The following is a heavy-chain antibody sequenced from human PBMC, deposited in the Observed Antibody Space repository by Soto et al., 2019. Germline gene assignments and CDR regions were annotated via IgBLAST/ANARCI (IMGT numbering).Heavy chain of an antibody. CDR3: AKVAGYSKRGYYYYGMDV. Sequence: GGSLRLSCAASGFTFSSYGMHWVRQAPGKGLEWVAVISYDGSNKYYADSVKGRFTISRDNSKNTLYLQMNSLRAEDTAVYYCAKVAGYSKRGYYYYGMDVWGQGTTVTVSS. CDR2: ISYDGSNK. D-gene: IGHD4-4*01. J-gene: IGHJ6*02. V-gene: IGHV3-30*18. CDR1: GFTFSSYG.